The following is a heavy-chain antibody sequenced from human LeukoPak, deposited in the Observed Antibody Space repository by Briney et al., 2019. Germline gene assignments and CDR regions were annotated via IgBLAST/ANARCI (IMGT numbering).Heavy chain of an antibody. CDR3: TASLTTGGAFDI. J-gene: IGHJ3*02. V-gene: IGHV3-15*01. CDR2: IRGKAAGGTV. Sequence: KTGGSLRLSCAASGFTLSNAWMTWVRQAPGKGLEWVGLIRGKAAGGTVDYVAPVKGRFTISRDDSKNTPHLEMNSLKAEDTAEYYCTASLTTGGAFDIWGQGTMVTVSS. CDR1: GFTLSNAW. D-gene: IGHD1-14*01.